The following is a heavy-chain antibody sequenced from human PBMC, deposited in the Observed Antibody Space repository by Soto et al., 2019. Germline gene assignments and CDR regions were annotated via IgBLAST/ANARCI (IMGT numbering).Heavy chain of an antibody. Sequence: SETLSLTCTVSGGSISSGGYYWSWIRQHPGKGLEWIGYIYYSGSTYYNPSLKSRVTISVDTFKNQFSLKLSSVTAADTAVYYCARGTGMIVGYYFDYWGQGTLVTVSS. CDR2: IYYSGST. CDR1: GGSISSGGYY. D-gene: IGHD3-22*01. J-gene: IGHJ4*02. V-gene: IGHV4-31*03. CDR3: ARGTGMIVGYYFDY.